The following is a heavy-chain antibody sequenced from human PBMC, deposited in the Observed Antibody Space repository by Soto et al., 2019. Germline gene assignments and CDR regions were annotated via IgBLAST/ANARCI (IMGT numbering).Heavy chain of an antibody. CDR2: ISSTTNYI. CDR1: GFTFTRYS. CDR3: ARESEDLTSNFDY. J-gene: IGHJ4*02. V-gene: IGHV3-21*06. Sequence: GGSMRLSCAASGFTFTRYSMNWVRQAPGKGLEWVSSISSTTNYIYYGDSMKGRFTISRDNAKNSLYLEMNSLRAEDTAVYYCARESEDLTSNFDYWGQGTLFTVSS.